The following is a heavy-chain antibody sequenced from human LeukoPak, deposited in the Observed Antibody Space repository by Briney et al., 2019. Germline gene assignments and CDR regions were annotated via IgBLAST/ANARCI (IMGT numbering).Heavy chain of an antibody. D-gene: IGHD1-14*01. CDR3: ARVPPGISSRDYYYYYGMDV. J-gene: IGHJ6*02. V-gene: IGHV1-69*13. CDR1: GGTFISYA. Sequence: ASVNVSSMASGGTFISYAISWVRQAPGQGRECMGGIIPIFGTANYAQKFQGRVTITADESTSTAYMELSSLRSEDTAVYYCARVPPGISSRDYYYYYGMDVWGQGTTVTVSS. CDR2: IIPIFGTA.